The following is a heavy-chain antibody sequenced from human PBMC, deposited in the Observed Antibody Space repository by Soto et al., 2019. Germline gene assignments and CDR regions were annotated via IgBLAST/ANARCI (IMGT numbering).Heavy chain of an antibody. J-gene: IGHJ4*02. V-gene: IGHV4-61*01. Sequence: SETLSLTCTVSGGSVSSGSYYWSWIRQPPGKGLEWIGYIYYSGSTNYNPSLKSRVTISVDTSKNQFSLKLSSVTAADTAVYYCARGSGYDWGHFDYWGQGTLVTVSS. CDR3: ARGSGYDWGHFDY. CDR2: IYYSGST. CDR1: GGSVSSGSYY. D-gene: IGHD5-12*01.